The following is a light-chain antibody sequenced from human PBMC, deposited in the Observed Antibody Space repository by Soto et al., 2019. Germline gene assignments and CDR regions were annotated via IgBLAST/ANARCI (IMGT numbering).Light chain of an antibody. CDR2: SAS. CDR3: QHYYYWPLT. V-gene: IGKV3-15*01. CDR1: PGVGRS. Sequence: EVLMPQSPATLSTSPGEGATLSCRASPGVGRSVAWYQQTPGQSPRLLIYSASTRASGVPARFSGSGSGTEFTLTISSLQSEDFAVYSCQHYYYWPLTCGGGTKVEIK. J-gene: IGKJ4*01.